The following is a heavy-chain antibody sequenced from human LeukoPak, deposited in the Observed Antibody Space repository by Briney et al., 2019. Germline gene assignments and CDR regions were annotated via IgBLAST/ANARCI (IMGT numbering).Heavy chain of an antibody. J-gene: IGHJ6*03. Sequence: GASVKVSCKASGYTFTSYDINWVRQATGQGLEWMGWMNPNSGNTGYAQRFQGRVTMTRNTSISTAYMELSSLRSEDTAVYYCARARPEYQLLGAYYYYYYMDVWGKGTTVTVSS. CDR1: GYTFTSYD. CDR3: ARARPEYQLLGAYYYYYYMDV. D-gene: IGHD2-2*01. V-gene: IGHV1-8*01. CDR2: MNPNSGNT.